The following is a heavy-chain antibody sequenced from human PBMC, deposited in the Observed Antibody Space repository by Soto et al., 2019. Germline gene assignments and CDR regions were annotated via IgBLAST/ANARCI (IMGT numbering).Heavy chain of an antibody. J-gene: IGHJ3*01. D-gene: IGHD3-3*01. CDR3: AKGDGDFWGGGNVFDV. CDR2: MSYDGSNE. V-gene: IGHV3-30*18. CDR1: GFTFSNYD. Sequence: QVQLVESGGGVVQPGRSLRLSCAASGFTFSNYDMHWVRQAPGKGLEWVAVMSYDGSNERYADSVKVRFIISRDNSKNTLFLQMSSLRPEVTDVYYCAKGDGDFWGGGNVFDVWGQGTVVNV.